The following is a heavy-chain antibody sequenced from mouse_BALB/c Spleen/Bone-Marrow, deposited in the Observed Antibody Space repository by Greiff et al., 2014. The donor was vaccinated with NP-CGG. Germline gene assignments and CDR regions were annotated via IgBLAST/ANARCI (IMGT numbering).Heavy chain of an antibody. CDR1: GFNIKDTY. J-gene: IGHJ4*01. Sequence: VQLQQSGAELVKSGASVKLSCTASGFNIKDTYMHWVKQRPEQGLEWIGRIDPANGNTKYDPKFQGKATITADTSSNTAYLQLSSLTSEDTAVYYCARYYYGSSYAMDYWGQGTSVTVSS. V-gene: IGHV14-3*02. CDR3: ARYYYGSSYAMDY. D-gene: IGHD1-1*01. CDR2: IDPANGNT.